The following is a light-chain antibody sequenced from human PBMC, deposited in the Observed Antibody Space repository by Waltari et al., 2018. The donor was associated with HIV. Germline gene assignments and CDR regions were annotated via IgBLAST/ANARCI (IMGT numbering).Light chain of an antibody. CDR3: QSYDNENPVL. V-gene: IGLV6-57*01. CDR2: KDD. J-gene: IGLJ2*01. CDR1: SGSIASYY. Sequence: NFMLTQPHSVSESPGKTVTVSCTRSSGSIASYYVQWYQQRPGSSPTTLIYKDDQRPAGVPDRFSGSIDSSSNSASLTISGLRPEDEADYYCQSYDNENPVLFGGGTKLTVL.